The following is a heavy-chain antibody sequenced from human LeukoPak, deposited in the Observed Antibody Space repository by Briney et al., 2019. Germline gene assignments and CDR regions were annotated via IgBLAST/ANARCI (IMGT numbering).Heavy chain of an antibody. CDR1: GFTVSSNY. D-gene: IGHD2-8*01. Sequence: GGSLRLSRAASGFTVSSNYMSWVRQAPGKGLEWVSVIYSGGSTYYADSVKGRFTISRDNSKNTLYLQMNSLRAEDTAVYYCARDHCTNGVCFFDYWGQGTLVTVSS. J-gene: IGHJ4*02. CDR3: ARDHCTNGVCFFDY. CDR2: IYSGGST. V-gene: IGHV3-66*01.